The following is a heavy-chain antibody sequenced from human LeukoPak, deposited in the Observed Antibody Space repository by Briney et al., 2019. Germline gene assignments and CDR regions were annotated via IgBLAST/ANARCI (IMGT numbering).Heavy chain of an antibody. CDR2: IYYSGST. V-gene: IGHV4-59*01. CDR3: TMAAIPTNWFDP. J-gene: IGHJ5*02. CDR1: GGSISSYY. D-gene: IGHD3-10*01. Sequence: SETLSLTCTVSGGSISSYYWNWIRQPPGKGLEWIGYIYYSGSTNYNPSLKSRVTISVDTSKNQFSLKLSSVTAADTAVYYCTMAAIPTNWFDPWGQGTLVTVPS.